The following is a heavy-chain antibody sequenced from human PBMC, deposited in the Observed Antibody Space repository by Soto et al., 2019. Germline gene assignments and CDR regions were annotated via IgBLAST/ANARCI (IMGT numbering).Heavy chain of an antibody. Sequence: PGGSLRLSCAASGFTFSSYGMHWVRQAPGEGLEWVAVIWYDGSNKYYADSVKGRFTISRDNSKNTLYLQMNSLRAEDTAAYYCARDPSGYLVGGEYYFYYWGQGTLVTVSS. J-gene: IGHJ4*02. CDR2: IWYDGSNK. CDR1: GFTFSSYG. CDR3: ARDPSGYLVGGEYYFYY. V-gene: IGHV3-33*01. D-gene: IGHD3-22*01.